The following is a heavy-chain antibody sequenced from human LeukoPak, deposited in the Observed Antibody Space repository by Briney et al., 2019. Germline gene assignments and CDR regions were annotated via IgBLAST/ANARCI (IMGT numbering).Heavy chain of an antibody. CDR3: ARASIVATISYYYYGMDV. CDR1: GGTFNSYA. CDR2: IIPIFGTA. J-gene: IGHJ6*04. D-gene: IGHD5-12*01. V-gene: IGHV1-69*13. Sequence: SVKVSCKASGGTFNSYAISWVRQAPGQGLEWMGGIIPIFGTANYAQKFQGRVTITADESTSTAYIELSSLRSEDTAVYYCARASIVATISYYYYGMDVWGKGTTVTVSS.